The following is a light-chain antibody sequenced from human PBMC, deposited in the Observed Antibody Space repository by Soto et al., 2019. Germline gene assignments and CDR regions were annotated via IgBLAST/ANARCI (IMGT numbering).Light chain of an antibody. CDR2: EVT. CDR3: SAYAGSNTFV. V-gene: IGLV2-8*01. Sequence: QSALAQPPSASGSPGQSVTISCTGTSSDVGDNYFSWYQQHLGKAPKLIIYEVTLRPSGVPDRFSGSKSGNTASLTVSGLQAEDEADYYCSAYAGSNTFVFGTGTKVTVL. J-gene: IGLJ1*01. CDR1: SSDVGDNY.